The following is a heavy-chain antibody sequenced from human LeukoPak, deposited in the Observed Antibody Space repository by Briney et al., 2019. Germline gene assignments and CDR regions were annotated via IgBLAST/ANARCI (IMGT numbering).Heavy chain of an antibody. V-gene: IGHV3-23*01. CDR2: ISGSGGTT. J-gene: IGHJ5*02. CDR1: GFTFSSYA. CDR3: AKDRADYYGSGGHHNWFDP. Sequence: GSLRLSCAASGFTFSSYAMSWVRQAPGKGLEWVSAISGSGGTTYYADSVKGRFTTSRDNSKNTLYLQMNSLRAEDTAVYYCAKDRADYYGSGGHHNWFDPWGQGTLVTVSS. D-gene: IGHD3-10*01.